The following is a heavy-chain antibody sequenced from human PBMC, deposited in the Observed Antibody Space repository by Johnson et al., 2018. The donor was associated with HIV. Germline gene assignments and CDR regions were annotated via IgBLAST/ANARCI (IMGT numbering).Heavy chain of an antibody. V-gene: IGHV3-30-3*01. CDR1: GVTFSTYA. CDR3: AIIPPGGAGKGADAFDI. CDR2: MSYDGSNK. J-gene: IGHJ3*02. D-gene: IGHD1-26*01. Sequence: VQLVESGGGLVKPGGSLRLSCVVSGVTFSTYAMHWVRQAPGKGLEWVAVMSYDGSNKYYADSVKGRFTISRDNSKNTLYLQMNSLRAEDTAVYYCAIIPPGGAGKGADAFDIWGQGTMVTVSS.